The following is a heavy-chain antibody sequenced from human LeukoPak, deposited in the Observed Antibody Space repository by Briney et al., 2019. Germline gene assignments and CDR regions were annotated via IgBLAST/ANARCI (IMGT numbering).Heavy chain of an antibody. CDR2: INQDGSEI. CDR3: AGHLIQYSGSYWGH. J-gene: IGHJ4*02. Sequence: TGGSLRLSCAASGFTFSNYCMSWVRQAPGKGLEWLANINQDGSEIYYVDSVKGRFTISRDNDKNSLYLQINSLRADDTAVYYCAGHLIQYSGSYWGHWGQGTLVTASS. D-gene: IGHD1-26*01. CDR1: GFTFSNYC. V-gene: IGHV3-7*03.